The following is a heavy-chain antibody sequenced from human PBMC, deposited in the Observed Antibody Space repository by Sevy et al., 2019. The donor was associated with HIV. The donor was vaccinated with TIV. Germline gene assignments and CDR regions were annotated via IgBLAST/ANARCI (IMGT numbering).Heavy chain of an antibody. CDR3: AREDIRVAGIGYYFHS. D-gene: IGHD6-19*01. Sequence: GGSLRLSCAASGFSISGYGMHWVRQAPGKGLEWVAVIWYDGTNREYADSVKGRFTISRDNSKNTLYLQMKSLRVEDTAVYYCAREDIRVAGIGYYFHSWGQGTLVTVSS. CDR1: GFSISGYG. V-gene: IGHV3-33*01. J-gene: IGHJ4*02. CDR2: IWYDGTNR.